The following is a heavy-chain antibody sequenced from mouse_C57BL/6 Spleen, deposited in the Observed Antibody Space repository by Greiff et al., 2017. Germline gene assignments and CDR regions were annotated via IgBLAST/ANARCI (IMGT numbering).Heavy chain of an antibody. J-gene: IGHJ4*01. V-gene: IGHV1-18*01. CDR2: INPNNGGT. Sequence: EVQLQQSGPELVKPGASVKIPCKASGYTFTDYNMDWVKQSHGKSLEWIGDINPNNGGTIYNQKFKGKATLTVDKSSSTAYMERRSLTSEDTAVYYCARDYDYGDYAMDYWGQGTSVTVSS. CDR3: ARDYDYGDYAMDY. D-gene: IGHD2-4*01. CDR1: GYTFTDYN.